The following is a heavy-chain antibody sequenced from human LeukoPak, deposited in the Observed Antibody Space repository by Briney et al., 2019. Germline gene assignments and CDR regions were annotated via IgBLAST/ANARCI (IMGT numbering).Heavy chain of an antibody. CDR1: GFTFTNSW. V-gene: IGHV3-7*01. CDR2: IKQDGSTK. Sequence: GGSLRLSCAASGFTFTNSWMARARQAPGKGLEWVANIKQDGSTKHYADSLKGRFTISRDNPKNSLYLQMNSLRADDTAVYYCARDTDGSLDYWGQGILVTVAS. D-gene: IGHD1-26*01. CDR3: ARDTDGSLDY. J-gene: IGHJ4*02.